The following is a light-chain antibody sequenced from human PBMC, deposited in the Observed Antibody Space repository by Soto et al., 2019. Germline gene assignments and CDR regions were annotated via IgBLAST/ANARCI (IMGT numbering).Light chain of an antibody. CDR3: QQVKSYPIT. CDR2: AAS. V-gene: IGKV1-9*01. Sequence: DIQLTQSPSFLSASVGDRVTITCRASQGISNYLAWYQQKLGKAPNLLIYAASTLQSGVSSRFSGSGSGTEFTLTISSLQPEDFATYYCQQVKSYPITFGQGTRLEIK. J-gene: IGKJ5*01. CDR1: QGISNY.